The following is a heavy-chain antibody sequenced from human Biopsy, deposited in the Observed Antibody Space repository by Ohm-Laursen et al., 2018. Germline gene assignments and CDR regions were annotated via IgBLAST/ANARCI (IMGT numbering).Heavy chain of an antibody. D-gene: IGHD3-3*01. CDR3: ARSFGVVINFEHDWFDP. Sequence: SSVNVSCKASGGTFNNYGITWARQAPGQGLEWVGRIISMVGTPKYAQRFQGRVTITADKSTSTADMELSSLRSDDTAVYYCARSFGVVINFEHDWFDPWGQGTLVTVSS. J-gene: IGHJ5*02. CDR2: IISMVGTP. V-gene: IGHV1-69*04. CDR1: GGTFNNYG.